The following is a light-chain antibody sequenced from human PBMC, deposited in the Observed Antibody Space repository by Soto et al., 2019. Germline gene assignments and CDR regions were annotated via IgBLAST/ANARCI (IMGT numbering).Light chain of an antibody. Sequence: QSVLTQPRSVSGAPGQRVTISCTGTSXNVGAGYDVHWYQHLPGTAPKLLIYSNNNRPSGVPDRFSASKSGASASLAITRLQAEDEADYYCQSYENSLTGYVFGTGTKVTLL. CDR2: SNN. CDR1: SXNVGAGYD. CDR3: QSYENSLTGYV. J-gene: IGLJ1*01. V-gene: IGLV1-40*01.